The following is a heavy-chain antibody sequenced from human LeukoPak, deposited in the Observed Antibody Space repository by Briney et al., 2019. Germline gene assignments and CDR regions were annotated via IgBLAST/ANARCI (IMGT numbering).Heavy chain of an antibody. Sequence: GGSLRLSCAASGFTFSSYAVSWVRQAPGKGLEWVSAISGSDGSTYDADSVKGRFTISRDNSKNTLYLQMNSLRAEDTAVYYCAKVYGSGWYSGFFDYWGQGTLVTVSS. CDR2: ISGSDGST. CDR3: AKVYGSGWYSGFFDY. J-gene: IGHJ4*02. CDR1: GFTFSSYA. V-gene: IGHV3-23*01. D-gene: IGHD6-19*01.